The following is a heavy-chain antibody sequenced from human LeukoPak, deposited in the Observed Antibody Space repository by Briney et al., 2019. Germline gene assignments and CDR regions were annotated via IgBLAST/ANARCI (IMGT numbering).Heavy chain of an antibody. J-gene: IGHJ5*02. V-gene: IGHV3-21*01. CDR2: ISRARESI. Sequence: GGSLRLSCEASGVNFNTYSMAWVRQAPGKGLEWVSIISRARESIFYADAVKGRFTISRDNAKNSLYLQMNGLRAEDTAAYYCARGATDTTRWFDPWGQGTLVTVSS. CDR3: ARGATDTTRWFDP. CDR1: GVNFNTYS. D-gene: IGHD1-7*01.